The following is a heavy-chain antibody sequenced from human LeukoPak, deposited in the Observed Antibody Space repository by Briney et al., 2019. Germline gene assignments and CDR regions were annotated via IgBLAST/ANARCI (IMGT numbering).Heavy chain of an antibody. CDR2: VYSSGDT. CDR1: GGSISSGSHY. Sequence: SETLSLTCTVSGGSISSGSHYWSWIRQPAGRGLEWIGRVYSSGDTYYNPSLESRVPISVDTPKNQFSLQLSSVTAADTAVYYCARKLPFDSLYAFDIWDQGTMVTVSS. V-gene: IGHV4-61*02. D-gene: IGHD4-23*01. CDR3: ARKLPFDSLYAFDI. J-gene: IGHJ3*02.